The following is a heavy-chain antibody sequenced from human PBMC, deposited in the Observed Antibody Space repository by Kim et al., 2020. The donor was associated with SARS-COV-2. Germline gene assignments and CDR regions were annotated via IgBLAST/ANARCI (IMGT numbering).Heavy chain of an antibody. CDR2: FSYSGTT. CDR1: GASIKNSDSY. D-gene: IGHD3-10*01. Sequence: ETLSLTCSVSGASIKNSDSYWGWIRQSPGKGLEWIGSFSYSGTTYYNPSLKSRVTISVDTSNNHLSLTMRSATAADTALYYCARQAPRLLWFGALGDFDY. CDR3: ARQAPRLLWFGALGDFDY. J-gene: IGHJ4*01. V-gene: IGHV4-39*01.